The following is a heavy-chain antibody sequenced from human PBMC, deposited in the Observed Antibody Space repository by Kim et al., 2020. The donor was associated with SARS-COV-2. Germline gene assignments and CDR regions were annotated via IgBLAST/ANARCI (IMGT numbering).Heavy chain of an antibody. Sequence: ASVKVSCKASGYTFTGYHIHWVRQAPGQGLEWMGRIHPNSGAKTYAPKFQGRFTMTTDTSISTAYMELSSLRSDDTAVYYCARDLSVPVWGDFDYWGQGTLVTVSS. CDR3: ARDLSVPVWGDFDY. CDR2: IHPNSGAK. J-gene: IGHJ4*02. D-gene: IGHD3-16*01. CDR1: GYTFTGYH. V-gene: IGHV1-2*06.